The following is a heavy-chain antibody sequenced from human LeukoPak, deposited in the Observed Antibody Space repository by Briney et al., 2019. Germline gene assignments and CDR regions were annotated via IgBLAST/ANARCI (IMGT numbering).Heavy chain of an antibody. CDR2: IYYSGST. J-gene: IGHJ3*01. Sequence: SETLSLTCTVSGGSISSYYWSWIRQPPGKGLEWIGYIYYSGSTNYNPSLKSRVTISVDTSKNQFSLKLSSVTAADTAVYYCARGQVTPLRPALHQSPFEGSRPFCWVLFFWWVGVWGGGVMVSVFSGRASGASFHV. CDR1: GGSISSYY. V-gene: IGHV4-59*12. CDR3: ARGQVTPLRPALHQSPFEGSRPFCWVLFFWWVGVWGGGVMVSVFSGRASGASFHV. D-gene: IGHD3-16*01.